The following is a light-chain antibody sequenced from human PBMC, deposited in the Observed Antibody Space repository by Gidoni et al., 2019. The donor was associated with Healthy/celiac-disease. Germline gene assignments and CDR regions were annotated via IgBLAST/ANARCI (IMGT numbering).Light chain of an antibody. CDR3: QQYDNLPST. Sequence: DIQMTQSPSSLSASVGDRVTITCQASQNISNYGKWYQQKPGKAPKLLIYDASNLETVAPSRFSGSGSGTDFTFTISSLQTEDIATYYCQQYDNLPSTFGGGTKVEIK. CDR1: QNISNY. CDR2: DAS. V-gene: IGKV1-33*01. J-gene: IGKJ4*01.